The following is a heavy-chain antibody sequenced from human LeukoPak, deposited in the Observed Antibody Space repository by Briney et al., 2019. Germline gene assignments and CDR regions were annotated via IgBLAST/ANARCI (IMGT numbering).Heavy chain of an antibody. CDR3: AKVPWQLRFLEWSSGYFDY. Sequence: GGSLRLSCAASGFTFSSYAMSWVRQAPGKGLEWVSAISGSGGSTYYADSVKGRFTISRDNSKSTLYLQMNSLRAEDTAVYYCAKVPWQLRFLEWSSGYFDYWGQGTLVTVSS. V-gene: IGHV3-23*01. CDR1: GFTFSSYA. J-gene: IGHJ4*02. D-gene: IGHD3-3*01. CDR2: ISGSGGST.